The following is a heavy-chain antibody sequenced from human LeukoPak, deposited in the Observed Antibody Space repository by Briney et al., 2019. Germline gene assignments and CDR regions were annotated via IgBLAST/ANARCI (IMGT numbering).Heavy chain of an antibody. CDR1: GFTFSSYA. Sequence: GGSLRLSCAASGFTFSSYAMSWVRQAPGKGLEWVSAISGSGGCTYYADSVKGRFTISRDNSKNTLYLQMNSLRAEDTAVYYCAKDPAHCSSTSCGYWGQGTLVTVSS. V-gene: IGHV3-23*01. D-gene: IGHD2-2*01. CDR3: AKDPAHCSSTSCGY. J-gene: IGHJ4*02. CDR2: ISGSGGCT.